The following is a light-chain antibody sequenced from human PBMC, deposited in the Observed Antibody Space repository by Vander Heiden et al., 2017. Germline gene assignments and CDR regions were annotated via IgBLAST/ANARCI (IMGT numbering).Light chain of an antibody. V-gene: IGKV1-8*01. CDR1: QGISSY. CDR3: QQYYSYPRT. CDR2: AAS. Sequence: AIRITQSPSSPSASTGDRVTITCRASQGISSYLAWYQQKPGKTPKRLIYAASTLQSGVPSRFSGSGSGTDFTLTISCLQSEEFATYYCQQYYSYPRTFGQGAKVEIK. J-gene: IGKJ1*01.